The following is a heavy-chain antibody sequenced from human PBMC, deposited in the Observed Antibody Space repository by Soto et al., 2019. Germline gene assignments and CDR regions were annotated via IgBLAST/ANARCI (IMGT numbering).Heavy chain of an antibody. V-gene: IGHV3-23*01. CDR3: AKVLCSATSCGNDY. D-gene: IGHD2-2*01. J-gene: IGHJ4*02. CDR2: ISGGGDIT. Sequence: PGGSLRLSCAVSGFTFSSYPMTWVRQAPGKGLEWVSVISGGGDITYYADSVKGRFSISRDNSKNTLYLQINNLRAEDTAVYYCAKVLCSATSCGNDYWGQGTLVTVSS. CDR1: GFTFSSYP.